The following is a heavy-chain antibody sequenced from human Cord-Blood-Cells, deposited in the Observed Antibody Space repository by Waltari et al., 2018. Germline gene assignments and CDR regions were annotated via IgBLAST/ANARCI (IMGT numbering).Heavy chain of an antibody. CDR3: ARGGVVVPAAKLWWFDP. CDR2: IIPIFGTA. CDR1: GGTFSSYA. J-gene: IGHJ5*02. V-gene: IGHV1-69*01. D-gene: IGHD2-2*01. Sequence: QVQLVQSGAEVKKPGSSVKVSCKASGGTFSSYAISWVRPAPAQGLEWMGGIIPIFGTANYAQKFQGRVTITADESTSTAYMELSSLRSEDTAVYYCARGGVVVPAAKLWWFDPWGQGTLVTVSS.